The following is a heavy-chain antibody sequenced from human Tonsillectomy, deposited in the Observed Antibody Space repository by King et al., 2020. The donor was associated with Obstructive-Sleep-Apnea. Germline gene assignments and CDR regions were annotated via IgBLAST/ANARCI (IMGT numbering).Heavy chain of an antibody. J-gene: IGHJ4*02. D-gene: IGHD3-3*01. Sequence: VQLVESGGGLVQPGGSLRLSCAASGFTFSNYAMSWVRQAPGMGLEWVSAISDSDSSTYYADSVKGRFTISGANSKNTLFLQMNSLRAEDTAVYYCAKPAYDFWSGYFENNNFDYWGQGTLVTVSS. V-gene: IGHV3-23*04. CDR2: ISDSDSST. CDR1: GFTFSNYA. CDR3: AKPAYDFWSGYFENNNFDY.